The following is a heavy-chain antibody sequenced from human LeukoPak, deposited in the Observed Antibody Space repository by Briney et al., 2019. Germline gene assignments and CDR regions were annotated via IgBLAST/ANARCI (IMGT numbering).Heavy chain of an antibody. CDR3: ARDCGVSTSPAPFDY. CDR2: ISYDGSNK. J-gene: IGHJ4*02. D-gene: IGHD2-2*01. Sequence: PGGSLRLSCAASGFTFSSYAMHWVRQAPGRGLEWVAVISYDGSNKYYADSVKGRFTISRDNSKNTLYLQMNSLRAEDTAVYYSARDCGVSTSPAPFDYWGQGTLVTVSS. V-gene: IGHV3-30*01. CDR1: GFTFSSYA.